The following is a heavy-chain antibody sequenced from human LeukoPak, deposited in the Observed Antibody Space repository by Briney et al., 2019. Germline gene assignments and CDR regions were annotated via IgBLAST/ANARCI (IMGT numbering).Heavy chain of an antibody. D-gene: IGHD2-2*01. CDR3: AKGDIVVVPAAITFTY. V-gene: IGHV3-23*01. CDR2: ISGSGGST. CDR1: EFTFSSYA. J-gene: IGHJ4*02. Sequence: PGGSLRLSCAASEFTFSSYAMSWVRQAPGKGLEWASAISGSGGSTYYADSVKGRFTISRDNSKNTLYLQMNSLRAEDTAVYYCAKGDIVVVPAAITFTYWGQGTLVTVSS.